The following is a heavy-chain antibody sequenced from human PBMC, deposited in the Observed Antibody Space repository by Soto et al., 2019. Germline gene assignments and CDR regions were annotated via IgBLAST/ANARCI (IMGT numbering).Heavy chain of an antibody. V-gene: IGHV3-21*01. CDR1: GFTFRTYY. CDR2: ISAGSSNI. CDR3: ARQYPSSSRHFDH. D-gene: IGHD6-6*01. J-gene: IGHJ4*02. Sequence: EVELVESGGGLVKPGGSLKLSCAASGFTFRTYYMIWVRQAPGKELEWVSTISAGSSNIYYAPSVKGRFTISRDNAKNLLYLQINSLRAEDTAVYYCARQYPSSSRHFDHWGQGTLVIVSS.